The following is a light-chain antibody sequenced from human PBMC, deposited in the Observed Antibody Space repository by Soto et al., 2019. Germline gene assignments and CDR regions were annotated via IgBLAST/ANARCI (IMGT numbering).Light chain of an antibody. CDR1: QSISSY. CDR2: AAS. Sequence: DIQMTQSPSSLSASVGDRVTITCRASQSISSYLNWYQQKPGKAPKLLIYAASSLQSGVPSSFSGSGAGTDFTLTISSLKPEDFATYYCQQSYSTPRTFGQGTKVDIK. V-gene: IGKV1-39*01. CDR3: QQSYSTPRT. J-gene: IGKJ1*01.